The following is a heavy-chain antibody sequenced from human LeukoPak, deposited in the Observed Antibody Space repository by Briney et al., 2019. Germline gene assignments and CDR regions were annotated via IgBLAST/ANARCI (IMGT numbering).Heavy chain of an antibody. V-gene: IGHV4-59*01. CDR2: ITGSIYFSGST. D-gene: IGHD5-12*01. CDR1: GGSINNYY. Sequence: SETLSLTCTVSGGSINNYYWNWIRQPPGKGLEWIGYITGSIYFSGSTKYDPSLESRVTMSVDTSKNQFSLTLSSVTAADTAVYYCAKDRTSGNIGWFDPWGQGTLVTVSS. CDR3: AKDRTSGNIGWFDP. J-gene: IGHJ5*02.